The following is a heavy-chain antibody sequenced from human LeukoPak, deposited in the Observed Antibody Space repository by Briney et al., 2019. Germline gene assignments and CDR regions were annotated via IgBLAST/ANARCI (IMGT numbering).Heavy chain of an antibody. Sequence: SETLSLTCTVSGGSISSYYWSWIRQPPGKGLEWIGYMYNSGSTNYNPSLKSRVTISVDTSKNQFSLKLSSVTAADTAVYYCASNHVVYDYYYYYMDVWGKGTTVTVSS. D-gene: IGHD2-8*02. CDR2: MYNSGST. CDR1: GGSISSYY. CDR3: ASNHVVYDYYYYYMDV. V-gene: IGHV4-59*01. J-gene: IGHJ6*03.